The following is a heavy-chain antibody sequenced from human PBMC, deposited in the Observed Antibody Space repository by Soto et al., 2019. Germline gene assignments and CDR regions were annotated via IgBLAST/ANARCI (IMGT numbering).Heavy chain of an antibody. CDR1: GFTFSDSW. J-gene: IGHJ6*02. CDR3: ASLGRHG. V-gene: IGHV3-7*01. D-gene: IGHD3-16*01. CDR2: IKQDGSEK. Sequence: GGSLRLSCAASGFTFSDSWMDWVRQAPGKRPEWVANIKQDGSEKNYVDSVKGRFIISRDNAKNSLYLQMNSLRAEDTAVYYCASLGRHGWGQGTTVTVSS.